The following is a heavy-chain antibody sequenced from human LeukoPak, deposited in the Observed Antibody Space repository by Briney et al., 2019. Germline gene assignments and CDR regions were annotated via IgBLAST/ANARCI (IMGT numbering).Heavy chain of an antibody. D-gene: IGHD6-13*01. CDR1: GFTVGHYY. Sequence: GGSLRLSCAASGFTVGHYYMSWVRQAPGKGLECVSVIYTDDTTYYADSVKGRFTISGDDSKNTLSLQMDSLRAEDTAVYYCARDRAAADPWGQGTLVTVSS. J-gene: IGHJ5*02. V-gene: IGHV3-53*01. CDR3: ARDRAAADP. CDR2: IYTDDTT.